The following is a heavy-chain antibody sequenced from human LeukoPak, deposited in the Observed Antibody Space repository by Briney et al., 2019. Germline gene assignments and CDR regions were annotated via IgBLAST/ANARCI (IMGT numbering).Heavy chain of an antibody. D-gene: IGHD3-10*01. V-gene: IGHV3-11*01. CDR2: ISSSGTVI. Sequence: PGGSLRLSCAASEFTFSDYKMNWIRQAPGKGLEWVSYISSSGTVIYYADSVKGRFTISRDNAKNSLYLQMNSLRAEDTAVYYCARGRYYDGSWYMDVWGQGTTVTVSS. CDR1: EFTFSDYK. CDR3: ARGRYYDGSWYMDV. J-gene: IGHJ6*02.